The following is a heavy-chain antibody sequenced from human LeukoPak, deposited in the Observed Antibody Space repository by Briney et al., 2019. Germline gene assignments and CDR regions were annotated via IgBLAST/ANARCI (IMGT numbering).Heavy chain of an antibody. J-gene: IGHJ5*02. CDR3: LMVVVPAAINPLNWFDP. Sequence: GGSLRLSCAASGFTFSSYGMHWVRQAPGKGLEWVAFIRYDGSNKYYADSVNGRFTISRENSKQTSFLQMNSLRAEDTAMYYCLMVVVPAAINPLNWFDPWGQGTLVTVSS. D-gene: IGHD2-2*01. CDR2: IRYDGSNK. V-gene: IGHV3-30*02. CDR1: GFTFSSYG.